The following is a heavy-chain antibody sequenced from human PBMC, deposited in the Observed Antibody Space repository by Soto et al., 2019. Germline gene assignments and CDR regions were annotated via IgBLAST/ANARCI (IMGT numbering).Heavy chain of an antibody. D-gene: IGHD6-19*01. J-gene: IGHJ6*03. V-gene: IGHV3-66*01. CDR2: IYSGGST. CDR1: GFTVSSNY. Sequence: GSLRLSCAASGFTVSSNYMSWVRQAPGKGLEWVSVIYSGGSTYYADSVKGRFTISRDNSKNTLYLQMNSLRAEDTAVYYCASVGSSGWGYYYYYMDVWGKGTTVTVSS. CDR3: ASVGSSGWGYYYYYMDV.